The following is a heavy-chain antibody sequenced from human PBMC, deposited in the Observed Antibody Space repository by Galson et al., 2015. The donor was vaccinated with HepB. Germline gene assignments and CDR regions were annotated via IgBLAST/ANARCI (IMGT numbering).Heavy chain of an antibody. Sequence: SLRLSCAASGFTFSSYAMHWVRQAPGKGLEWVAVISYDGSNKYYADSVTGRFTIYRDNSKNTLYLQMNSLRAEDTAVYYCARDSRGTDGYMDVWGKGTTVTVSS. CDR3: ARDSRGTDGYMDV. CDR1: GFTFSSYA. V-gene: IGHV3-30-3*01. D-gene: IGHD1-7*01. J-gene: IGHJ6*03. CDR2: ISYDGSNK.